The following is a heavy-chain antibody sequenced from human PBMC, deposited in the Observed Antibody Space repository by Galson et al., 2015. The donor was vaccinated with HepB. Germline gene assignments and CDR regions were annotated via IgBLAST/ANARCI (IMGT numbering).Heavy chain of an antibody. CDR1: GITSSYHG. Sequence: SLRLSCAASGITSSYHGMHWVRQAPGKGLEWVAVIWSDGRNEHYADSVKGRFTISRDNSKNTLYLQMNSLRDDDTAVYYCARDLGGVDGDGLDVWGQGSAVTVS. J-gene: IGHJ6*02. D-gene: IGHD5-24*01. CDR3: ARDLGGVDGDGLDV. CDR2: IWSDGRNE. V-gene: IGHV3-33*01.